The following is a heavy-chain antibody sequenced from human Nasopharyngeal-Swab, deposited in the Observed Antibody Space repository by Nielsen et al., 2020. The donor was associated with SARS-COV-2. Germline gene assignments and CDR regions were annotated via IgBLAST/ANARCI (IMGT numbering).Heavy chain of an antibody. CDR3: ARASRGTSTRTFDY. D-gene: IGHD1-1*01. Sequence: SCAASGFTFSSYSMNWVRQAPGKGLEWVSSISSSSSYIYYADSVKGRSTISRDDAKNSLYLQMNSLRAEDTAVYYCARASRGTSTRTFDYWGQGTLVTVSS. V-gene: IGHV3-21*01. CDR1: GFTFSSYS. CDR2: ISSSSSYI. J-gene: IGHJ4*02.